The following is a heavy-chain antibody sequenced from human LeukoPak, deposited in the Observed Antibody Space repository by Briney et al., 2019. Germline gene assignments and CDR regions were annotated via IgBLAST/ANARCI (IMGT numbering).Heavy chain of an antibody. CDR2: IHFDGSTK. D-gene: IGHD2-2*01. CDR1: GFTFSSYG. J-gene: IGHJ4*02. Sequence: TGGSLRLSCAASGFTFSSYGMHWVRQAPGKGLEWVAFIHFDGSTKYSGDSVKGRFTVSRDNSKNTLYLQMNGLRPEDTAVYYCAKDQCTRTSCDGYPGHWGQGTLVTVSS. V-gene: IGHV3-30*02. CDR3: AKDQCTRTSCDGYPGH.